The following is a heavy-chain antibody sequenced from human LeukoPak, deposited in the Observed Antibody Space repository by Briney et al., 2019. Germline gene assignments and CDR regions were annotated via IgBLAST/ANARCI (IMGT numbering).Heavy chain of an antibody. CDR2: TNPNSGGT. J-gene: IGHJ4*02. CDR1: GYTFTGYY. CDR3: ASPGYSGYDLGY. V-gene: IGHV1-2*02. D-gene: IGHD5-12*01. Sequence: ASVKVSCTASGYTFTGYYMHWVRQAPGQGLEWMGWTNPNSGGTNYAQKFQGRVTMTRDTSISTAYMELSRLRSADTAVYYCASPGYSGYDLGYWGQGTLVTVSS.